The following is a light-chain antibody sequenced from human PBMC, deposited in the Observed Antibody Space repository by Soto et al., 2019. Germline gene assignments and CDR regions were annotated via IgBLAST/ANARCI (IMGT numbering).Light chain of an antibody. CDR2: DVS. J-gene: IGLJ1*01. V-gene: IGLV2-14*01. Sequence: QSVLTQPASVSGSPGQSITISCTGTSSDVGGYNYVSWYQQHPGKAPKLMIYDVSNRPSGVSNRFSGSKSGNTASLTISGLQAEDEADYYCSSYTSTPTVFGTGTKVTV. CDR1: SSDVGGYNY. CDR3: SSYTSTPTV.